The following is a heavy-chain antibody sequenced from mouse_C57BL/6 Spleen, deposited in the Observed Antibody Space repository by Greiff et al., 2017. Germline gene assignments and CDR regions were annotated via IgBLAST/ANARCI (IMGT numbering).Heavy chain of an antibody. V-gene: IGHV1-81*01. J-gene: IGHJ3*01. CDR3: ARSGSSSWFAY. CDR2: IYPRSGNT. Sequence: VQRVESGAELARPGASVKLSCKASGYTFTSYGISWVKQRTGQGLEWIGEIYPRSGNTYYNEKFKGKATLTAYKSSSTAYMELRSLTSEDSAVYFCARSGSSSWFAYWGQGTLVTVSA. CDR1: GYTFTSYG. D-gene: IGHD1-1*01.